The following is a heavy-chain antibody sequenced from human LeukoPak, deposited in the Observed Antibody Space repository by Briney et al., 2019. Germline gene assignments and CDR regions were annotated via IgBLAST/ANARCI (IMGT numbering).Heavy chain of an antibody. V-gene: IGHV1-18*01. CDR1: GYTFTSYG. Sequence: ASVKVSCKASGYTFTSYGISWVRQAPGQGLEWMGWISAYNGNTNYAQKLQGRVTMTTDTSTSTAYMELRSLRSDDTAVYYCARVVVVAATMYYFDYWGQGTLVTVSS. CDR3: ARVVVVAATMYYFDY. J-gene: IGHJ4*02. D-gene: IGHD2-15*01. CDR2: ISAYNGNT.